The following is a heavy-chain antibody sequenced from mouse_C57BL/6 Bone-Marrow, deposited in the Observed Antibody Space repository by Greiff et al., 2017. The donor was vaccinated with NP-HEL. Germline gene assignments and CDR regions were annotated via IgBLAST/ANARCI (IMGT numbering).Heavy chain of an antibody. CDR1: GYTFTTYP. Sequence: VKLQESGAELVKPGASVKMSCKASGYTFTTYPIEWMKQNHGKSLEWIGNFHPYNDDTKYNEKFKGKATLTVEKSSSTVYLELSRLTSDDSAVYYCARRYDGYSYWYFDVWGTGTTVTVSS. CDR3: ARRYDGYSYWYFDV. V-gene: IGHV1-47*01. J-gene: IGHJ1*03. D-gene: IGHD2-3*01. CDR2: FHPYNDDT.